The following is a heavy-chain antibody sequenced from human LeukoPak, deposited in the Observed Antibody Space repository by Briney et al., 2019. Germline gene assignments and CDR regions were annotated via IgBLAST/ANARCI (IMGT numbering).Heavy chain of an antibody. CDR3: ARADTDYSDYYFMDF. CDR1: GYSIGTAYY. V-gene: IGHV4-38-2*02. J-gene: IGHJ6*03. CDR2: IYHSGTP. Sequence: SETLSLTCTVSGYSIGTAYYWGWIRQPPGKGLEWIGSIYHSGTPYYNPSLHSRVTISVDTTKNQFSLKLSSVTAADTAVYYCARADTDYSDYYFMDFWGKGTTVTVSS.